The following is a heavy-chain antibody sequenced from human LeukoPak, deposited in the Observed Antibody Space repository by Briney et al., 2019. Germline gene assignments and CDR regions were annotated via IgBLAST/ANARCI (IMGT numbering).Heavy chain of an antibody. CDR2: IWFDGFNK. Sequence: GRSLRLSCAASGFTFSSYGMHWVRQAPGKGLEWVAVIWFDGFNKYYADSVKGRFTISRDNSKNTLYLQMNSLRAEDTAVYYCARLSYSSGWYWFDPWGQGTLVTVSS. J-gene: IGHJ5*02. CDR3: ARLSYSSGWYWFDP. V-gene: IGHV3-33*01. CDR1: GFTFSSYG. D-gene: IGHD6-19*01.